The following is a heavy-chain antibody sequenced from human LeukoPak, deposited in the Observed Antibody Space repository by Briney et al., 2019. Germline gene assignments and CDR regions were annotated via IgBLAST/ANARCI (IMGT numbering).Heavy chain of an antibody. CDR1: GYTRTELA. Sequence: ASVKVSCKVSGYTRTELAIHWVRQAPGKGLEWMGGFDPEAGEAIYAQKFQGRVTMTEAISTHTAYMELSSLRSEDTAVYYCARVRGMVRGVIRRYYYYGMDVWGQGTTVTVSS. D-gene: IGHD3-10*01. CDR3: ARVRGMVRGVIRRYYYYGMDV. V-gene: IGHV1-24*01. J-gene: IGHJ6*02. CDR2: FDPEAGEA.